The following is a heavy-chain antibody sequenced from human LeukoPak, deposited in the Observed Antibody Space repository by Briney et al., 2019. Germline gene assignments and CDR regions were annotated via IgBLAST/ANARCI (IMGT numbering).Heavy chain of an antibody. CDR2: INHSGST. V-gene: IGHV4-34*01. CDR3: ARARGGSTYQPHGRVSTKYFDY. D-gene: IGHD2-2*01. Sequence: PSETLSLTCAVYGGSFSGYYWSWIRQPPGKGLEWIGEINHSGSTNYNPSLKSRVTISVDTSKNQFSLKLSSVTAADTAVYYCARARGGSTYQPHGRVSTKYFDYWGQGTLVTVSS. J-gene: IGHJ4*02. CDR1: GGSFSGYY.